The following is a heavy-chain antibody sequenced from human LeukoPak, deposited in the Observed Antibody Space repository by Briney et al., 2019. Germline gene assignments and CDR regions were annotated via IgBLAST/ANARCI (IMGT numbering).Heavy chain of an antibody. Sequence: GGSLRLSCAASGFTFSSYWMSWVRQAPGKGLEWVANIKQDGSEKYYVDSVKGRFTISRDNAKNSLYLQMNSLRAEDTAVYYCERAMSDDILTVDYWGQGTLVTVSP. J-gene: IGHJ4*02. CDR1: GFTFSSYW. CDR3: ERAMSDDILTVDY. D-gene: IGHD3-9*01. V-gene: IGHV3-7*01. CDR2: IKQDGSEK.